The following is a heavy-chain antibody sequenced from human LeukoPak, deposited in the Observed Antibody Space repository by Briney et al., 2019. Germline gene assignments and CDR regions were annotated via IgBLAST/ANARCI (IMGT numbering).Heavy chain of an antibody. CDR3: ARDQFTFGGVIVPNDAFDI. J-gene: IGHJ3*02. CDR2: ISGSGGST. V-gene: IGHV3-23*01. D-gene: IGHD3-16*02. Sequence: PGGSLRLSCVASGFTLSSYAVSWVRQAPGKGLEWVSAISGSGGSTYYADSVKGRFTISRDNSKNTLYLQMNSLRAEDTAVYYCARDQFTFGGVIVPNDAFDIWGQGTMVTVSS. CDR1: GFTLSSYA.